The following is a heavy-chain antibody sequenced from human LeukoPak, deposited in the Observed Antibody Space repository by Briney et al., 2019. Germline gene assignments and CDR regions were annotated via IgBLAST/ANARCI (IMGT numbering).Heavy chain of an antibody. CDR2: INPSGGST. V-gene: IGHV1-46*01. Sequence: ASVKVSCKASGYTFTSYYMHWVRQAPGQGLEWMGIINPSGGSTGYAQKFQGRVTMTRDMSTSTVYMELSSLRSEDTAVYYCARGRVLTIFGVVIISDAFDIWGQGTMVTVSS. D-gene: IGHD3-3*01. J-gene: IGHJ3*02. CDR3: ARGRVLTIFGVVIISDAFDI. CDR1: GYTFTSYY.